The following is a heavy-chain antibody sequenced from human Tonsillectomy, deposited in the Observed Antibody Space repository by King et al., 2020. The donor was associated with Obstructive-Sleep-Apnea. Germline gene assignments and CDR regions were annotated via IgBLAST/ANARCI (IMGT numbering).Heavy chain of an antibody. V-gene: IGHV3-21*01. CDR1: GFTFNSYS. CDR3: AREGEQQLVYEYNWFDP. Sequence: QLVQSGGGLVKPGGSLRLSCAASGFTFNSYSMNWVRQAPGKGLEWVSSISSSSSYRYYADSVRGRFTISIDNAKNSLYLQMNSLRAEDTAVYYCAREGEQQLVYEYNWFDPWGQGTLVTVSA. J-gene: IGHJ5*02. D-gene: IGHD6-13*01. CDR2: ISSSSSYR.